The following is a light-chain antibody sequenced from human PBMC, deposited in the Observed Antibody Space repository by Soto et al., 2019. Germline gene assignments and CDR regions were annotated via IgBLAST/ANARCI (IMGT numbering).Light chain of an antibody. J-gene: IGLJ2*01. CDR2: EVS. CDR1: SSDVGSYDL. CDR3: SSYAGSNNFVV. Sequence: QSALTQPASVSGSPGQSITISCTGTSSDVGSYDLVSWYQLHPGTAPKLILYEVSKRPSGVPDRFSGSKSGNTASLTVSGLQAEDEADYYCSSYAGSNNFVVFGGGTKLTVL. V-gene: IGLV2-8*01.